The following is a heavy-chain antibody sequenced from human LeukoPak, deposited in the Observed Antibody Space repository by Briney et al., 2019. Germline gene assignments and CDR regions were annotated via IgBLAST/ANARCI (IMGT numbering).Heavy chain of an antibody. CDR3: ARVRLPYDSSGYYHDAFDI. Sequence: ASVKVSCKASGYTFTSYDINWVRQATGQGLEWMGWMNPNSGNTGYAQKFQGRVTMTRNTSISTAYMELSRLRSDDTAVYYCARVRLPYDSSGYYHDAFDIWGQGTMVTVSS. CDR2: MNPNSGNT. V-gene: IGHV1-8*01. J-gene: IGHJ3*02. D-gene: IGHD3-22*01. CDR1: GYTFTSYD.